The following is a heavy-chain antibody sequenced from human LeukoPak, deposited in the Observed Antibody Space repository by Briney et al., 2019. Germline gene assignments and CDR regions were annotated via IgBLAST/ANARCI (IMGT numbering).Heavy chain of an antibody. V-gene: IGHV3-23*01. D-gene: IGHD1-26*01. J-gene: IGHJ6*03. Sequence: GGSLRLSCAASGFIFSNAWMSWVRQAPGKGLEWVSTISGGGDSTYYADSVKGRFTISRDNSKNSLYLQMNSLRPEDTAVYYCARGPRVGAAGFVSYHYIDVWGKGTTVTVSS. CDR3: ARGPRVGAAGFVSYHYIDV. CDR2: ISGGGDST. CDR1: GFIFSNAW.